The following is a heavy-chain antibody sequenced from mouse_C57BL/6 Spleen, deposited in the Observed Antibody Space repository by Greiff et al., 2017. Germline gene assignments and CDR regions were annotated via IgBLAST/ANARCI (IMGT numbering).Heavy chain of an antibody. D-gene: IGHD1-1*01. V-gene: IGHV1-82*01. Sequence: VQLVESGPELVKPGASVKISCKASGYAFSSSWMNWVKQRPGKGLEWIGRIYPGDGATNYNGTFKGKATLTADKSSSTAYMQLSSLTSEDSAVYYCARSSYYGSSYGYFDVWGTGTTVTVSS. CDR3: ARSSYYGSSYGYFDV. CDR2: IYPGDGAT. J-gene: IGHJ1*03. CDR1: GYAFSSSW.